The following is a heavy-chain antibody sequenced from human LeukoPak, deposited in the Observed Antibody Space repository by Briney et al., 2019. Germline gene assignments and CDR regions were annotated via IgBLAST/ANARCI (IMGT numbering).Heavy chain of an antibody. CDR1: GYTFTSYG. V-gene: IGHV1-18*01. Sequence: ASVKVSCKASGYTFTSYGISWVRQAPGQGLEWMGWISAYNGNTNYAQKLQGRVTMTTDTSTSTAYMELRSLRSDDTAVYYCARMVDIVVVPAAIQFDYWGQGTLVTVSS. CDR3: ARMVDIVVVPAAIQFDY. CDR2: ISAYNGNT. D-gene: IGHD2-2*02. J-gene: IGHJ4*02.